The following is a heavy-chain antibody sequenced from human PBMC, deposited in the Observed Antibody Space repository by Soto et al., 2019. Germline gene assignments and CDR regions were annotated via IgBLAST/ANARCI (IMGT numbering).Heavy chain of an antibody. V-gene: IGHV3-30*18. CDR1: GFTFSSYG. J-gene: IGHJ4*02. CDR2: ISYDGSNK. Sequence: QVQLVESGGGVVQPGGSLRLSCAVSGFTFSSYGMHWDRQAPGKGLEWVAVISYDGSNKYYADSVKGRFTISRDNSKNTLYLQMNSLRAEDTAVYYCAKDLTGYASHFDYWGQGTLVTVSS. D-gene: IGHD3-16*01. CDR3: AKDLTGYASHFDY.